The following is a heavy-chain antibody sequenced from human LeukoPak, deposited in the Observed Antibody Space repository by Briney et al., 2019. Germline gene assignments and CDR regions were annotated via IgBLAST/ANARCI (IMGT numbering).Heavy chain of an antibody. CDR2: IYPGDSET. D-gene: IGHD1-7*01. J-gene: IGHJ5*02. V-gene: IGHV5-51*01. Sequence: GESLKISCKGSGYTFSTYWIAWVRQMPGKGLELMGIIYPGDSETRYRPSFQGQVTFSADKSINSAYLQWSSLKASDTAVYFYARQLGTNSFDPWGQGTLVTVSS. CDR3: ARQLGTNSFDP. CDR1: GYTFSTYW.